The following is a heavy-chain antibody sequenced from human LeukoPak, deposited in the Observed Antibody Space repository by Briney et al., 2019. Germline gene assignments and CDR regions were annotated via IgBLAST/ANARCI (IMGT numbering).Heavy chain of an antibody. D-gene: IGHD5-24*01. CDR1: GGSFSGYY. Sequence: SETLSLTCAVYGGSFSGYYWSWIRQPPGKGLEWIGNIFYSGSTYYSPSLKSRVTISLDTSRNQFSLKLNSVTAADTAVYYCAKSGYNPFDYWGQGTRVTVSS. CDR3: AKSGYNPFDY. J-gene: IGHJ4*02. V-gene: IGHV4-34*12. CDR2: IFYSGST.